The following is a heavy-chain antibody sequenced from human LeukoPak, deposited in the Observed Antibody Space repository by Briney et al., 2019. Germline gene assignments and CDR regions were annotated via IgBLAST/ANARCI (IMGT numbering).Heavy chain of an antibody. J-gene: IGHJ4*02. D-gene: IGHD3-9*01. CDR2: MNPNSGNT. CDR3: ARGPRGYFDWLPPGGPDY. V-gene: IGHV1-8*01. CDR1: GYTFTSCD. Sequence: ASVKVSCKASGYTFTSCDINWVRQATGQGLEWMGWMNPNSGNTGYAQKFQGRVTMTRNTSISTAYMELSSLRSEDTAVYYCARGPRGYFDWLPPGGPDYWGQGTLVTVSS.